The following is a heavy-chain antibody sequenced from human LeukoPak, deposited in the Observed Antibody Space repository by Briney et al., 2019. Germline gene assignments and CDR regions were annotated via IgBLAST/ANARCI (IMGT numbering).Heavy chain of an antibody. CDR3: ARDSGYYDSSGYYRPIDAFDI. D-gene: IGHD3-22*01. J-gene: IGHJ3*02. Sequence: PSETLSLTCTVSGGSISSYYWSWIRQPPGKGLEWIGYIYYSGSTNYNPSLKSRVTISVDTSKNQSSLKLSSVTAADTAVYYCARDSGYYDSSGYYRPIDAFDIWGQGTMVTVSS. CDR1: GGSISSYY. CDR2: IYYSGST. V-gene: IGHV4-59*12.